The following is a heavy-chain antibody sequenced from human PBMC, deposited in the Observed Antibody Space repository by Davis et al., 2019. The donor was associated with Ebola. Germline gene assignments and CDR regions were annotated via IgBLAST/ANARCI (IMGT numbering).Heavy chain of an antibody. CDR3: ARVASYGDYFDY. J-gene: IGHJ4*02. CDR1: GGSFRSYY. Sequence: SETLSLTCTVSGGSFRSYYWSWIRQPPGKGLEWIGRVYDTGSTDYNPSLKSRVTISVDTSRNQFSLKLSSVTTADTAVYYCARVASYGDYFDYWGLGTLVTVSS. CDR2: VYDTGST. V-gene: IGHV4-59*12. D-gene: IGHD5-18*01.